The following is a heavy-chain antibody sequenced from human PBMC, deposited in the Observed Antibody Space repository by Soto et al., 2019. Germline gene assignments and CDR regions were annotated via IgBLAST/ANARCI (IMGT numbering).Heavy chain of an antibody. CDR1: GESISSGGYY. J-gene: IGHJ4*02. Sequence: QVQLQESGPGLVKASQTLSLICSVSGESISSGGYYWSWFRHHPGKGLEWIGYIYDSESAYYNPSLKSRVTISMDTSKNHFAMKLSSVTAADTAVYYCARASSSSSAADYWGQGTLITVSS. CDR3: ARASSSSSAADY. V-gene: IGHV4-31*03. D-gene: IGHD6-6*01. CDR2: IYDSESA.